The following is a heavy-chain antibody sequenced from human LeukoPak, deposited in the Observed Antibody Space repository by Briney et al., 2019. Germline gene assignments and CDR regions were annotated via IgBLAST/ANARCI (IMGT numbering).Heavy chain of an antibody. J-gene: IGHJ4*02. CDR2: IYYSGST. CDR3: ARGTTLDY. Sequence: SETLSLTCTVSGGSISNYYWSWIRQSPGEGLEWIGYIYYSGSTNYNPSLKSRVTISVDTSMNQFSLKLSSVTAADTAVYYCARGTTLDYWGQGTPVTVSS. V-gene: IGHV4-59*08. D-gene: IGHD4-11*01. CDR1: GGSISNYY.